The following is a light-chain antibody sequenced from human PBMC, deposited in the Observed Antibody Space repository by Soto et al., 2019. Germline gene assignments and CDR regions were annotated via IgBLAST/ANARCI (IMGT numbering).Light chain of an antibody. J-gene: IGKJ1*01. V-gene: IGKV3-20*01. Sequence: EIVLTQSPGTLSLSPGERATLSCRASQSVSNNYLAWYQQKPGQAPRLLIYGASNRATGIPDRFSGSGSGTFFTLTISRLEPEDFAVYYCQQYGSSGTFGQGTKVDI. CDR3: QQYGSSGT. CDR2: GAS. CDR1: QSVSNNY.